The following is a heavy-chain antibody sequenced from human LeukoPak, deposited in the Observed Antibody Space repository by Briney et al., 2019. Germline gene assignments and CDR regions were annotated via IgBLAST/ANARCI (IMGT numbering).Heavy chain of an antibody. CDR3: ARDQRIGGYSYGLTGNFDY. CDR2: ITSSNSYI. Sequence: GGSLRLSCAASGFTFSTYSMNWVRQAPGKGLEWVSSITSSNSYIHYADSVKGRFTISRDNSKNTLYLQMNSLRTEDTAVYYCARDQRIGGYSYGLTGNFDYWGQGTLVTVSS. V-gene: IGHV3-21*01. J-gene: IGHJ4*02. CDR1: GFTFSTYS. D-gene: IGHD5-18*01.